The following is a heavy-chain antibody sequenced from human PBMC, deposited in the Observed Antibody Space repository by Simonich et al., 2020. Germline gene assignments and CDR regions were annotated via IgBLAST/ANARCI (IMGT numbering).Heavy chain of an antibody. CDR1: GGSISSGGYY. V-gene: IGHV4-31*01. Sequence: QVQLQESGPGLVKPSQTLSLTCTVSGGSISSGGYYWSWIRQHPGKGLGWVGYIYYSGRTYYNPSRQSLVTISVGTSKNQFSLKLSSVTAADTAVYYCARVERTTDGHYYFDYWGQGTLVTVSS. D-gene: IGHD4-4*01. CDR2: IYYSGRT. CDR3: ARVERTTDGHYYFDY. J-gene: IGHJ4*02.